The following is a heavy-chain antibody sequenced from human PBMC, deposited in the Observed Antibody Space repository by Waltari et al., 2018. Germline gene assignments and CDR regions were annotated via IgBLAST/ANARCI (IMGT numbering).Heavy chain of an antibody. CDR2: ISYTGTT. CDR3: ATYVGASIGTAAFDV. J-gene: IGHJ3*01. D-gene: IGHD3-16*01. V-gene: IGHV4-39*01. Sequence: QLHLQEAGPGLVKPSETLSLTCSVSGGSIISNRHYWAWIRQPPGKGLEWTATISYTGTTYYNPSLKSRVTISVDTSKNQFSLKLTSVTAADTAVYYCATYVGASIGTAAFDVWGQDTMVTVSS. CDR1: GGSIISNRHY.